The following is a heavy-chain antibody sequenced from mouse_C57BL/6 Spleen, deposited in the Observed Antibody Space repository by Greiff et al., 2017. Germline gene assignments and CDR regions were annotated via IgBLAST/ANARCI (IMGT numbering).Heavy chain of an antibody. V-gene: IGHV1-69*01. CDR2: IDPSDSYT. J-gene: IGHJ4*01. CDR3: ARKTVGGAMDY. D-gene: IGHD3-2*01. Sequence: VQLQQPGAELVMPGASVKLSCKASGYTFTSYWMHWVKQRPGQGLEWIGEIDPSDSYTNYNQKFKGKSTLTVDKSSSTAYMQLSSLTSEDSAVYYCARKTVGGAMDYWGQGTSVTVSS. CDR1: GYTFTSYW.